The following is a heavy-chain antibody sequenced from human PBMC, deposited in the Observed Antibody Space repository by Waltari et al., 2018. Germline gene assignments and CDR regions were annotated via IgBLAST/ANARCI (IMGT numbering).Heavy chain of an antibody. J-gene: IGHJ4*02. D-gene: IGHD6-19*01. CDR3: ARGQWLPPGWGYFDY. Sequence: QVQLVQSGAEVKKPGSSVKVSCKASGGTFSSYAISWVRQAPGQGLEWMGGIIPIFGTANYGQKFQGRVTITAEEATSTAYMELSSLRSEDTAVYYCARGQWLPPGWGYFDYWGQGTLVTVSS. CDR1: GGTFSSYA. V-gene: IGHV1-69*13. CDR2: IIPIFGTA.